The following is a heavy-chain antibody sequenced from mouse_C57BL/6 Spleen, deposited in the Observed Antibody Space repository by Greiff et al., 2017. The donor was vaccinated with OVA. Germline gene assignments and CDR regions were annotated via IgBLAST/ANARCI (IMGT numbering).Heavy chain of an antibody. CDR1: GYSITSDY. CDR3: ARSRDGYYGWFAY. D-gene: IGHD2-3*01. CDR2: ISYSGST. V-gene: IGHV3-8*01. J-gene: IGHJ3*01. Sequence: EVKLMESGPGLAKPSQTLSLTCSVTGYSITSDYWNWIRKFPGNKLEYMGYISYSGSTYYNPSLKSRISITRDTSKNQYYLQLNSVTTEDTATYYCARSRDGYYGWFAYWGQGTLVTVSA.